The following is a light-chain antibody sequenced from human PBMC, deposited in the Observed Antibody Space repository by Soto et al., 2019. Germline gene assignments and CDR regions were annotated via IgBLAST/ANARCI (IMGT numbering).Light chain of an antibody. CDR1: QGISSS. V-gene: IGKV1-9*01. CDR2: EAS. CDR3: QQLNSYPFT. Sequence: DIQMTPSPSTLSASVGGRVPISCRASQGISSSLAWYQQEPGKAPKLLIYEASTSQSGVPSRFSGRGSGTDFTLTISGLQPEDFATYYCQQLNSYPFTFGQGTRLEIK. J-gene: IGKJ5*01.